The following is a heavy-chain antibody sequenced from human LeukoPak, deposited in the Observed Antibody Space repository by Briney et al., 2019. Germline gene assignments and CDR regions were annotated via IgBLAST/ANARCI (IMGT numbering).Heavy chain of an antibody. CDR2: MNQDGSGR. CDR1: GFTFSTYW. V-gene: IGHV3-7*01. D-gene: IGHD1-26*01. J-gene: IGHJ5*02. Sequence: GGSLRLSCTASGFTFSTYWMSWLRQAPGNGLEWVASMNQDGSGRHYSDSVKGRFTISRDNAKNSVSLQINSLRVEDTALYYCTREDRVGGSLDAWGQGTLVTVSS. CDR3: TREDRVGGSLDA.